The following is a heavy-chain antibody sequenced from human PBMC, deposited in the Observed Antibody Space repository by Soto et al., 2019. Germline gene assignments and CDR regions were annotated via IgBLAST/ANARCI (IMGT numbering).Heavy chain of an antibody. J-gene: IGHJ5*02. CDR3: ARSGRNSYGWLDP. CDR1: GFSLGDYY. D-gene: IGHD5-18*01. CDR2: ISSSSSYI. Sequence: QVQLVESGGGLVKPGESLRLSCAASGFSLGDYYMTWLRQAPGKGLEWVSYISSSSSYINYADSVKGRFTISRDNAKNSLYLQMKSLRAEDTAVYYCARSGRNSYGWLDPWGQGTLVTVSS. V-gene: IGHV3-11*06.